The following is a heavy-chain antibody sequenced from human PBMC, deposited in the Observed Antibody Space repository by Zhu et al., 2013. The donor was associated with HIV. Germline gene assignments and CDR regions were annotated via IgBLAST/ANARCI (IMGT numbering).Heavy chain of an antibody. CDR2: ISSSGSTI. V-gene: IGHV3-48*03. J-gene: IGHJ6*02. CDR1: GFTFSSYE. Sequence: EVQLVESGGGLVQPGGSLRLSCAASGFTFSSYEMNWVRQAPGKGLEWVSYISSSGSTIYYADSVKGRFTISRDNAKNSLYLQMNSLRAEDTAVYHCARGDSVVVVVAVSYYYYGMDVWGQGTTVTVSS. D-gene: IGHD2-15*01. CDR3: ARGDSVVVVVAVSYYYYGMDV.